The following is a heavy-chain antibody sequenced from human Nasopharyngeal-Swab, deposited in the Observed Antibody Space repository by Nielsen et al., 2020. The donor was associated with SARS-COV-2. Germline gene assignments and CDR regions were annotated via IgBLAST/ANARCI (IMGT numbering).Heavy chain of an antibody. J-gene: IGHJ3*02. CDR2: ISYDGSIQ. V-gene: IGHV3-30*03. D-gene: IGHD6-19*01. CDR1: GFTFSSFG. CDR3: ARGAVAGPNAFDI. Sequence: GGSLRLSCAASGFTFSSFGMHWVRQAPGKGLEWVAFISYDGSIQYYADSVKDRLTISRDNSKNTLYLQMNSLRPEDTAVYYCARGAVAGPNAFDIWGQGTMVIVSS.